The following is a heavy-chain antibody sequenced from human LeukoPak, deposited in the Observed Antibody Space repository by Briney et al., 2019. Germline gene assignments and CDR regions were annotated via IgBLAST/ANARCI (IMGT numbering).Heavy chain of an antibody. J-gene: IGHJ3*02. CDR1: GYSISSGYY. CDR3: ARVALVGGDAFDI. CDR2: IYYSGST. Sequence: SETLSLTCTVSGYSISSGYYWSWIRQPPGKGLEWIGYIYYSGSTNYNPSLKSRVTISVDTSKNQFSLKLSSVTAADTAVYYCARVALVGGDAFDIWGQGTMVTVSS. D-gene: IGHD1-26*01. V-gene: IGHV4-61*01.